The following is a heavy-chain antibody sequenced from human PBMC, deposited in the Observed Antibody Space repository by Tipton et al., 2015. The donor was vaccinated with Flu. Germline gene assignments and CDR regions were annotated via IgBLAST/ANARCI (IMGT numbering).Heavy chain of an antibody. CDR1: GGSVSGHY. J-gene: IGHJ4*02. V-gene: IGHV4-34*01. CDR2: INHSGRT. D-gene: IGHD4-23*01. CDR3: ARHGGYYFDY. Sequence: GLVKPSETLSLTCAVYGGSVSGHYWSWIRQPPGKGLEWIGEINHSGRTNYNPSLKSRVTISVDTSKNQFSLKLSSVNAADTAVYYCARHGGYYFDYWGQGTLVTVSS.